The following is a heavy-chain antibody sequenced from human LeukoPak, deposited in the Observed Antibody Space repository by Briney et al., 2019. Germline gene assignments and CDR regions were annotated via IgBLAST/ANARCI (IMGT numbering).Heavy chain of an antibody. CDR2: IYTSGST. D-gene: IGHD3-22*01. J-gene: IGHJ3*02. Sequence: SETLSLTCTVSDGSINTYYWSWIRQPAGKGLEWIGHIYTSGSTNYNPSLKSRVTMSLDTSKNQFSLKLSSVTAADTAVYFCARGPYSYDSSGAFDIWGQGTMVTVSS. CDR1: DGSINTYY. V-gene: IGHV4-4*07. CDR3: ARGPYSYDSSGAFDI.